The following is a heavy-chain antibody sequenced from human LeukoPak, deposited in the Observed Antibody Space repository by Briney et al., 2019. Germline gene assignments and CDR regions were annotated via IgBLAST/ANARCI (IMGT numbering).Heavy chain of an antibody. Sequence: ASVKVSCKASGYTFTSYGISWVRQAPGQGLEWMGWISAYNGNTNYAQKLQGRVTMTTDTSTSKAYMELRSLRSDDTAVYYCAREEQWLVEDYYYYGMDVWGQGTTVTVSS. V-gene: IGHV1-18*01. CDR2: ISAYNGNT. CDR1: GYTFTSYG. D-gene: IGHD6-19*01. J-gene: IGHJ6*02. CDR3: AREEQWLVEDYYYYGMDV.